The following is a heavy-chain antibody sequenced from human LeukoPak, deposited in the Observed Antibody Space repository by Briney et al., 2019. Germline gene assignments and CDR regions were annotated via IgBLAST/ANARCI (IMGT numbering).Heavy chain of an antibody. J-gene: IGHJ4*02. Sequence: SVKVSCKASGGTFSSYAISWVRQAPGQGLEWMGGIIPIFGTANYAQKFQGRVTITADKSTSTAYMELSSLRSEDTAVYYCASIYSSGWYGEYYFDYWGQGALVTVSS. V-gene: IGHV1-69*06. D-gene: IGHD6-19*01. CDR3: ASIYSSGWYGEYYFDY. CDR2: IIPIFGTA. CDR1: GGTFSSYA.